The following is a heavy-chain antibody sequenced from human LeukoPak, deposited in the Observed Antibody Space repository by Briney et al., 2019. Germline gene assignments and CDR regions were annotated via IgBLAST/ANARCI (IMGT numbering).Heavy chain of an antibody. V-gene: IGHV3-7*01. J-gene: IGHJ5*02. CDR1: GFTFSTYW. Sequence: PGGSLRLSCAASGFTFSTYWMSWVRQAPGKGLEWVANIKEDGSEKYYGDSVKGRFTISRDNAKNSLYLQMNSLRAEDTAVYFCARDLPFDPWGQGTLVTVSS. CDR2: IKEDGSEK. CDR3: ARDLPFDP.